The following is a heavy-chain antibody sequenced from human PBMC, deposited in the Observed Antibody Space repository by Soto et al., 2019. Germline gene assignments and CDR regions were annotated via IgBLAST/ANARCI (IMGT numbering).Heavy chain of an antibody. J-gene: IGHJ4*02. Sequence: QVQLVESGGVVVQPGRSLRLSCAASGFTFISYGMHWVRQDPGKGLEWVAVISYDGINKYYADSVKGRFTISRDNSKNTLYLQMNSLRAEDTAVYYCAIYSSGWYHLDYWGQGTLVTVSS. V-gene: IGHV3-30*03. CDR3: AIYSSGWYHLDY. CDR2: ISYDGINK. D-gene: IGHD6-19*01. CDR1: GFTFISYG.